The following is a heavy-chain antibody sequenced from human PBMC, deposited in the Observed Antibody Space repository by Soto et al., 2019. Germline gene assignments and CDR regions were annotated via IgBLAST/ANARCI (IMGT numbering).Heavy chain of an antibody. CDR3: ARQMLSGKSVAGEDWFDP. D-gene: IGHD6-19*01. J-gene: IGHJ5*02. V-gene: IGHV4-39*01. Sequence: QLQLQESGPGLVKPSETLSLTCTVSGGSISSSSYYWGWIRQPPGKGLEWIGSIYYSGSTYYNPSLKSRVTISVDTSKNQFSLTLSSVTAADTAVYYCARQMLSGKSVAGEDWFDPWGQGTLVTVSS. CDR2: IYYSGST. CDR1: GGSISSSSYY.